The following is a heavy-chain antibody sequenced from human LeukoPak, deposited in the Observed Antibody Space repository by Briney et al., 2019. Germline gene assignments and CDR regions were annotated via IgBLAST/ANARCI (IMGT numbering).Heavy chain of an antibody. CDR1: GGSISSSSYY. J-gene: IGHJ4*02. CDR3: ARVLYPRYYFDY. CDR2: IYYSGST. V-gene: IGHV4-39*07. D-gene: IGHD2-8*01. Sequence: SETLSLTCTVSGGSISSSSYYWGWIRQPPGKGLEWIGSIYYSGSTYYNPSLKSRVTISVDTSKNQFSLKLSSVTAADTAVYYCARVLYPRYYFDYWGQGTLVTVSS.